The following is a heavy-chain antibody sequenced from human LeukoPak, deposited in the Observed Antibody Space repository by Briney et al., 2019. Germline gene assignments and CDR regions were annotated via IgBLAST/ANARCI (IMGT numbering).Heavy chain of an antibody. D-gene: IGHD2-8*01. CDR3: ARDMYGGTDY. Sequence: GGSLRLSCAASGFTFDDYAMHWVRQAPGKGLEWVSGISWNSGSIGYADSVKGRFTISRDNAKNSLYLQMNSLRAEDTAVYYCARDMYGGTDYWGQGTLVTVSS. CDR1: GFTFDDYA. J-gene: IGHJ4*02. V-gene: IGHV3-9*01. CDR2: ISWNSGSI.